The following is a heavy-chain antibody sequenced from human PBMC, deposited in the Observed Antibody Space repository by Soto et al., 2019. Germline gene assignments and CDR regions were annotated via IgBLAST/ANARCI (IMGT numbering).Heavy chain of an antibody. CDR2: IIPIFGTA. J-gene: IGHJ4*02. Sequence: SSVKVSCKASGGTFSSYAISWVRQAPGQGLEWMGGIIPIFGTANYAQKFQGRVTITADESTSTAYMELSSLRSEDTAVYYCARVGDYYDSSGYPDYWGQGTLVTVSS. V-gene: IGHV1-69*13. CDR1: GGTFSSYA. CDR3: ARVGDYYDSSGYPDY. D-gene: IGHD3-22*01.